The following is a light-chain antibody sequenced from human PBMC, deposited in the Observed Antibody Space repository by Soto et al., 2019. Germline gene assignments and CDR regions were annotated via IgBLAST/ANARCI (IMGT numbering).Light chain of an antibody. CDR1: HSVNSH. V-gene: IGKV3-15*01. Sequence: MMMTQSPATLSVSPGERVTLSCRTSHSVNSHVAWYQQKPGQAPRLLLYGASTRATGIPVRFSATVSGTEFSLTITSLQPEDFATYYCQQLFDSPITFGQGTRLEI. J-gene: IGKJ5*01. CDR3: QQLFDSPIT. CDR2: GAS.